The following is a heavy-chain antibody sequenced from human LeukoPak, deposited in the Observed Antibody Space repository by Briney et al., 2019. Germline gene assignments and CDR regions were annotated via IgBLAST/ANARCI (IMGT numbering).Heavy chain of an antibody. D-gene: IGHD3-22*01. Sequence: GGSLRLSCAASGFTFSSYAMSWVRQAPGKGLEWVGRIKSKTDGGTTDYATPVKGRFTISRDDSKDTLYLQMNSLKSEDTAVYYCTARGYYYDSSGSRGAFDIWGQGTMVTVSS. CDR3: TARGYYYDSSGSRGAFDI. CDR2: IKSKTDGGTT. CDR1: GFTFSSYA. J-gene: IGHJ3*02. V-gene: IGHV3-15*01.